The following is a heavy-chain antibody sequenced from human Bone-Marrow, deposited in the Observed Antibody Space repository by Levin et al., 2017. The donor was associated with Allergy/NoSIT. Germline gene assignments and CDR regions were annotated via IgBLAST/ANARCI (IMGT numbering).Heavy chain of an antibody. D-gene: IGHD5-12*01. CDR2: IWADGSHE. V-gene: IGHV3-33*01. Sequence: GESLKISCAASGFTFSRHGMHWVRQAPGKGLEWVAVIWADGSHETYADSVKGRFTISRDNSRNTLYLQMNSLRVEDTAMYYCARDPGGYPFDYWGQGALVTVSS. CDR1: GFTFSRHG. J-gene: IGHJ4*02. CDR3: ARDPGGYPFDY.